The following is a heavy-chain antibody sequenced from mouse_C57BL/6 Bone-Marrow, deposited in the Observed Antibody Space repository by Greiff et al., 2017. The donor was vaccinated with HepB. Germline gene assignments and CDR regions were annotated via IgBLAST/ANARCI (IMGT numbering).Heavy chain of an antibody. Sequence: VQLQESDAELVKPGASVKISCKVSGYTFTDHTIHWMKQRPEQGLEWIGYIYPRDGSTKYNEKFKGKATLTADKSSSTAYMQLNSLTSEDSAVYFCARWYYGSSYDGYFDVWGTGTTVTVSS. V-gene: IGHV1-78*01. CDR2: IYPRDGST. CDR3: ARWYYGSSYDGYFDV. J-gene: IGHJ1*03. CDR1: GYTFTDHT. D-gene: IGHD1-1*01.